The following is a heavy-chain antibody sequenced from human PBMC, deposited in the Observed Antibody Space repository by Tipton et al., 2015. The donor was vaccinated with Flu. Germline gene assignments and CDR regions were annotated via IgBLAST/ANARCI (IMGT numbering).Heavy chain of an antibody. Sequence: TLSVTCTVSGGFVSSYYWGWIRQFPGKGLEWIGSISRSGSTKYNPSLKSRVTISVDTSKNQFSLEMRSVTAADTAVYYCARRDFSNYVSDPKNWFDRWGQGILVTVSS. D-gene: IGHD4-11*01. V-gene: IGHV4-59*08. CDR2: ISRSGST. CDR3: ARRDFSNYVSDPKNWFDR. J-gene: IGHJ5*02. CDR1: GGFVSSYY.